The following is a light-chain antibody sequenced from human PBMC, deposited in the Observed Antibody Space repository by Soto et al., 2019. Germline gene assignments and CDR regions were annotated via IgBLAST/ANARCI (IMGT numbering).Light chain of an antibody. Sequence: IQLTQSPSSLSASVGDRVTITCRASQGISSYLAWYQQKPGKAPKLLIYAASTLQSGVPSRFSGSGSGTDLTLTISSLQPEDFATYYCQQLNSYPPFTFGGGTKVEIK. CDR3: QQLNSYPPFT. J-gene: IGKJ4*01. CDR2: AAS. V-gene: IGKV1-9*01. CDR1: QGISSY.